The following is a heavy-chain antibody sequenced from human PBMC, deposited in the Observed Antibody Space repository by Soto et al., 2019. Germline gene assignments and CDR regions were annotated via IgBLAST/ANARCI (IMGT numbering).Heavy chain of an antibody. J-gene: IGHJ4*02. Sequence: ASVNVSCKASGNTFTSYDINWVRQATGHGLEWMGWINPNSGNIGYAQKFQGRVTMTRDTAIRTAYMEVSRLRSDDTAVYYCARGRASGSYYLLDYWGQGTLVTVSS. V-gene: IGHV1-8*01. CDR2: INPNSGNI. CDR3: ARGRASGSYYLLDY. D-gene: IGHD3-10*01. CDR1: GNTFTSYD.